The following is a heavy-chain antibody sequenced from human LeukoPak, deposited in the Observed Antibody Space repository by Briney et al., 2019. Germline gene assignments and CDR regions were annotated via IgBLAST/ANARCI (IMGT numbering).Heavy chain of an antibody. V-gene: IGHV3-7*01. CDR3: ATYDSSGYFDAFDI. J-gene: IGHJ3*02. Sequence: GGSRRLSCAASGFTFSSYWMSWVRQAPGKGLEWVANIKQDGSEKYYVDSVKGRFTISRDNAKNSLYLQMNSLRAEDTAVYYCATYDSSGYFDAFDIWGQGTMVTVSS. CDR1: GFTFSSYW. D-gene: IGHD3-22*01. CDR2: IKQDGSEK.